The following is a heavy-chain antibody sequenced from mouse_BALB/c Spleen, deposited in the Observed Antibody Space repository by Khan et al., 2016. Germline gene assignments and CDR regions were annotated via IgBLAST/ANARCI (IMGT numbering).Heavy chain of an antibody. D-gene: IGHD1-1*01. V-gene: IGHV1-87*01. CDR1: GYTFTSYW. CDR2: IYPGDGDT. Sequence: QVQLQQSGAELARPGASVKLSCKASGYTFTSYWMQWVKQRPGQGLEWIGAIYPGDGDTRYTQKFKGKATLTADKSSSTAYMQLSSLEYDDAAVYYCASSYGSSYEFCDYGGQGTTLTVSS. J-gene: IGHJ2*01. CDR3: ASSYGSSYEFCDY.